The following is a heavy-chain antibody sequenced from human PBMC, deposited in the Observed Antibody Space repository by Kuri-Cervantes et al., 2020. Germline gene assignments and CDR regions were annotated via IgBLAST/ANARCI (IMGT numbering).Heavy chain of an antibody. Sequence: SETLSLTCTVSGYSISSGYYWGWIRQPPGKGLEWIGSIYHSGSTYYNPSLKSRVTISVDTSKNRFSLKLSSVTAADTAVYYCARGGYDFWIGFDYWGQGTLVTVSS. V-gene: IGHV4-38-2*02. CDR3: ARGGYDFWIGFDY. CDR1: GYSISSGYY. J-gene: IGHJ4*02. D-gene: IGHD3-3*01. CDR2: IYHSGST.